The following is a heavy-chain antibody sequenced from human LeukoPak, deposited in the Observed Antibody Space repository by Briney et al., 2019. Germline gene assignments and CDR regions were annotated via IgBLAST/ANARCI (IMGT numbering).Heavy chain of an antibody. D-gene: IGHD4-23*01. CDR1: GYTFTSYD. CDR3: AKRDYGGKNYYYYGMDV. J-gene: IGHJ6*02. V-gene: IGHV1-2*02. CDR2: INPNSGGT. Sequence: GASVKVSCKASGYTFTSYDINWVRQATGQGLEWMGWINPNSGGTNYAQKFQGRVTMTRDTSISTAYMELSRLRSDDTAVYYCAKRDYGGKNYYYYGMDVWGQGTTVTVSS.